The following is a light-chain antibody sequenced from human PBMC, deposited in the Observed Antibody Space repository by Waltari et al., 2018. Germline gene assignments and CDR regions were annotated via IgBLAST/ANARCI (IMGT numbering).Light chain of an antibody. V-gene: IGKV2-28*01. CDR3: MQSLQTPRT. J-gene: IGKJ1*01. Sequence: IVVPQSPLPLLVPPGEPASISSMSGPCLPHSNGNTFLDWYLQKPGQSPHPLSSLAFNRASGVPDRFSGSGSGTDVTLKISRVEAEDVGVYYCMQSLQTPRTFGQGTKVEIK. CDR2: LAF. CDR1: PCLPHSNGNTF.